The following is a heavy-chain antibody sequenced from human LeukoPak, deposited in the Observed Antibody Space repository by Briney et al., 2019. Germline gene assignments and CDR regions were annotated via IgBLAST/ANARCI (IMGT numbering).Heavy chain of an antibody. CDR2: IYYSGST. Sequence: SETLSFTCTVSGGSISSSSYYWGWIRQPPGKGLEWIGSIYYSGSTYYNPSLKSRVTISVDTSKNQFSLKLSSVTAADTAVYYCASSKDSFDYWGQGTLVTVSS. D-gene: IGHD2-15*01. CDR3: ASSKDSFDY. V-gene: IGHV4-39*01. J-gene: IGHJ4*02. CDR1: GGSISSSSYY.